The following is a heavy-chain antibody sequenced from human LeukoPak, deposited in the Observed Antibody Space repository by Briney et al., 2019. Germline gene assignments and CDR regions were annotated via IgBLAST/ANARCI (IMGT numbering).Heavy chain of an antibody. D-gene: IGHD6-13*01. CDR1: GYTFTGYY. CDR3: ARDLGSAAGTGFDY. V-gene: IGHV1-2*02. Sequence: ASVTVSCKASGYTFTGYYMHWVRQAPGQGLEWMGWINPNSGGTNYAQKFQGRVTMTRDTSISTAYMELSRLRSEDTAVYYCARDLGSAAGTGFDYWGQGTLVTVSS. J-gene: IGHJ4*02. CDR2: INPNSGGT.